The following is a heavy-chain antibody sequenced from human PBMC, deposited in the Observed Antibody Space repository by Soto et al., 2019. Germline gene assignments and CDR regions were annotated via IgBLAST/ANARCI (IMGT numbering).Heavy chain of an antibody. CDR1: GFTFSSYD. CDR2: IGTAGDT. J-gene: IGHJ4*02. Sequence: PGGSLRLSCAASGFTFSSYDMHWVRQATGKGLEWVSAIGTAGDTYYPGSVKGRFTISRENAKNSLYLQMNSLRAGDTAVYYCARARFLDYCDSSGTLDYWGQGTLVTVSS. CDR3: ARARFLDYCDSSGTLDY. V-gene: IGHV3-13*01. D-gene: IGHD3-22*01.